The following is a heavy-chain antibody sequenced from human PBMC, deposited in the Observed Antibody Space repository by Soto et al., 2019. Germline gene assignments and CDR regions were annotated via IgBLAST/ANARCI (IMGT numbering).Heavy chain of an antibody. CDR2: IKKDGSQK. CDR1: GFTFSAYS. J-gene: IGHJ4*02. CDR3: AGGPAVD. D-gene: IGHD2-15*01. V-gene: IGHV3-7*04. Sequence: GGSLRLSXAASGFTFSAYSMSWVRQAPGKGLEWVANIKKDGSQKNYVDSVKGRFTISRDNAKNTLYLQMNSLRAEDTAVYYCAGGPAVDWGQGTLVTVSS.